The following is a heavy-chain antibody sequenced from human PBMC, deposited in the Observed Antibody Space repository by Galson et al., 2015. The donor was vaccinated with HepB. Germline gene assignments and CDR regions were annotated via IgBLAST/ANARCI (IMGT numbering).Heavy chain of an antibody. CDR2: INHSGST. D-gene: IGHD3-10*01. V-gene: IGHV4-34*01. Sequence: ETLSLTCAVYGGSFSGYYWSWIRQPPGKGLEWIGEINHSGSTNYNPSLKSRVTISVDTSKNQFSLKLSSVTAADTAVYYCARGGTYYYGSGSAFDIWGQGTMVTVSS. J-gene: IGHJ3*02. CDR3: ARGGTYYYGSGSAFDI. CDR1: GGSFSGYY.